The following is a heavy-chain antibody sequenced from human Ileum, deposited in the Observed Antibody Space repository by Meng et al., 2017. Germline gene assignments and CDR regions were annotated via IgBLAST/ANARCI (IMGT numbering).Heavy chain of an antibody. J-gene: IGHJ5*02. V-gene: IGHV1-8*01. CDR3: ARGQGSGSYYVWFDP. CDR2: MDPNSGNT. Sequence: GRVGVSGAEVKKPGASVTVSCKASGYTFTSYDIDWVRQATGQGLEWMGWMDPNSGNTGYAQKFQGRVTMTRNTTISTAYMELSSLRSEDTAVYYCARGQGSGSYYVWFDPWGQGTLVTVSS. D-gene: IGHD1-26*01. CDR1: GYTFTSYD.